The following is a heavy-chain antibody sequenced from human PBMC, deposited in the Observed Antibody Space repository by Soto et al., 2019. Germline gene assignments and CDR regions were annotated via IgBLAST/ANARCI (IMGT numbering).Heavy chain of an antibody. CDR2: IRYSEST. Sequence: QVQLQQSGPGLVKPSQTLSLTCTVSGDSISSGGYYWTWVRQRPGKGLEWIGYIRYSESTYYNPSLKSRVIVSIDTSKKQFSLRLSSVTAADTAVYFCARGAWGYAFDVWGQGTMVTVSS. D-gene: IGHD3-16*01. CDR3: ARGAWGYAFDV. CDR1: GDSISSGGYY. J-gene: IGHJ3*01. V-gene: IGHV4-31*03.